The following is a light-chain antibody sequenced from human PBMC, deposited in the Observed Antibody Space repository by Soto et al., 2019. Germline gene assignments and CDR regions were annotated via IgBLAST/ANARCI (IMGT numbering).Light chain of an antibody. V-gene: IGKV3-20*01. CDR3: QQYGSSGT. J-gene: IGKJ1*01. CDR1: QSVSNNY. CDR2: GAS. Sequence: EIVLTQSPATLSLSPGERATLSCRASQSVSNNYLAWYQQKPGQAHRLLIYGASNRATGIPDRFSGSGSGTDFTLTISRLEPEDFAVYYCQQYGSSGTFGQGTKVDIK.